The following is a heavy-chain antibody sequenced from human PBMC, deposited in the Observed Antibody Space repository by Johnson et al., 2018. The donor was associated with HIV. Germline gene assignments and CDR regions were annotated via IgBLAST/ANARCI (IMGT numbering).Heavy chain of an antibody. CDR1: GFTFSSYA. V-gene: IGHV3-23*04. D-gene: IGHD2-2*01. Sequence: VQLVESGGGLVQPGRSLRLSCAASGFTFSSYAMSWVRQAPGKGLEWVSAIRGSGGIIYYADSVKGRFTISRDNAKNSLYLQMNSLRAEDTAVYSCARGGPQLRDAFDIWAKGQWSPSLQ. J-gene: IGHJ3*02. CDR2: IRGSGGII. CDR3: ARGGPQLRDAFDI.